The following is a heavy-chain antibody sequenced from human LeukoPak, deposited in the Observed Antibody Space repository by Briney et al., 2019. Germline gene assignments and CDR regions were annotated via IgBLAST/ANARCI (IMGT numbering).Heavy chain of an antibody. CDR2: ICAYNGNT. CDR3: ARSNIVTGYGGGSDLYNWFDP. Sequence: GSVKVSCKASGYTFTSYGISWVRQAPGQGLEWVGWICAYNGNTNYAQKLQGRVTMTTDTSTSTPYMQLRSLRSDDTAVYYCARSNIVTGYGGGSDLYNWFDPWGQGTLVTVSS. J-gene: IGHJ5*02. V-gene: IGHV1-18*01. CDR1: GYTFTSYG. D-gene: IGHD3-9*01.